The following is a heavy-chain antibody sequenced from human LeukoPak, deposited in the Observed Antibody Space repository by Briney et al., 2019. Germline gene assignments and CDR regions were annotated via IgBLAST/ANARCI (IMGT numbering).Heavy chain of an antibody. CDR2: ISSSGSTI. J-gene: IGHJ4*02. Sequence: GGSLRLSCAASGFTFSSYEMNWVRQAPGKGLEWVSYISSSGSTIYYADSVKGRFTISRDNAKNSLYLQMNSLRAEDTAVYYCAVGSLGSGLLDYWGQGTLVTVSS. D-gene: IGHD5-18*01. V-gene: IGHV3-48*03. CDR3: AVGSLGSGLLDY. CDR1: GFTFSSYE.